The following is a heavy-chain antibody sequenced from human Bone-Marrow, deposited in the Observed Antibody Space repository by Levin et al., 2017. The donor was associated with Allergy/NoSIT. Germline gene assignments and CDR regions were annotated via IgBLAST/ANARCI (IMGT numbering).Heavy chain of an antibody. D-gene: IGHD4-11*01. V-gene: IGHV3-23*01. CDR3: AKYRNPHYYYYMDV. CDR2: ISGNGGST. Sequence: LSLPCAASGVPFRSSAMSWVRPAPGKGLEWVSGISGNGGSTDYADSVKGRFTISRDNSKNTLYLQMDSLRAEDTAVYYCAKYRNPHYYYYMDVWGKGTTVTVSS. CDR1: GVPFRSSA. J-gene: IGHJ6*03.